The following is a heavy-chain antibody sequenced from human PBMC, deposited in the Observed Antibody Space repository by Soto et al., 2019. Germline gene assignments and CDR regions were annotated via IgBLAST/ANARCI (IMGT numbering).Heavy chain of an antibody. J-gene: IGHJ6*02. V-gene: IGHV4-59*08. CDR1: GASISGHF. CDR3: AINADV. CDR2: IYNSGS. Sequence: QVQLQESGPGLVKPSETLSLTCTVSGASISGHFWSWIRQPPGKGLEWIAYIYNSGSSYNPSLKSRVHISVDTSKNQLSLKLSSVIAADSAVYYCAINADVWGQGTTVTVSS.